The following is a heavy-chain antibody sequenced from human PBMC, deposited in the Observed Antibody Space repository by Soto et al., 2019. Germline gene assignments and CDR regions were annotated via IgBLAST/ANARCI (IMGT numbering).Heavy chain of an antibody. D-gene: IGHD6-13*01. CDR3: ARVNSSSWYEVHQRYYYYGMDV. CDR1: GFTFSSYA. Sequence: GGSLRLSCAASGFTFSSYAMHWVRQAPGKGLEWVAVISYDGSNKYYADSVKGRFTISRDNSKNTLYLQMNSLRAEDTAVYYCARVNSSSWYEVHQRYYYYGMDVWGQGTTVTVSS. CDR2: ISYDGSNK. J-gene: IGHJ6*02. V-gene: IGHV3-30-3*01.